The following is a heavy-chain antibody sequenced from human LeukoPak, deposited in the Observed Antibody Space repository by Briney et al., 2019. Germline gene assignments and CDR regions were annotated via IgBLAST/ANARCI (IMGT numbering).Heavy chain of an antibody. D-gene: IGHD3-22*01. CDR3: AKDYYYDSSGYYFLGLYYFDY. Sequence: GGSLRLSCAPSGFTFSNYAMSWVRQAPGKGLEWVSRFSGSGDRTYYEGSVKGRFTISRVNAKNTLYLQMDSLRAEDAAIYYCAKDYYYDSSGYYFLGLYYFDYWGQGTLVTVSS. V-gene: IGHV3-23*01. CDR1: GFTFSNYA. J-gene: IGHJ4*02. CDR2: FSGSGDRT.